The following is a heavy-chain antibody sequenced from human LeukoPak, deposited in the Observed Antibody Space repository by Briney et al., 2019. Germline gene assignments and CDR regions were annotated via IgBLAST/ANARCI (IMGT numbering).Heavy chain of an antibody. V-gene: IGHV1-18*01. CDR3: ARDRLTRGYCTNGVCSFDH. J-gene: IGHJ4*02. Sequence: ASVKVSCKASGYTFTSYGISWVRQAPGQGLEWMVWISAYNGNTNYAQKLQGRVTMTTDTSTSTAYMELRSLRSDDTAVYYCARDRLTRGYCTNGVCSFDHWGQGTLVTVSS. D-gene: IGHD2-8*01. CDR1: GYTFTSYG. CDR2: ISAYNGNT.